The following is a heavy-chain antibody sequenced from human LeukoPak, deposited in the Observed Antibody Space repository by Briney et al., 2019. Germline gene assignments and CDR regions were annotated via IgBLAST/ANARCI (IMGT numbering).Heavy chain of an antibody. CDR3: SRDPRHNDY. Sequence: GGSLRLSCAASGFTFSDFYMTWIRQAPGKGLELLSYISGSAHDVNYIHSVRGRFTISRDNAKNSLYLHMDSLTVEDTAVYYCSRDPRHNDYWGQGTLVTVSS. J-gene: IGHJ4*02. V-gene: IGHV3-11*01. CDR1: GFTFSDFY. CDR2: ISGSAHDV.